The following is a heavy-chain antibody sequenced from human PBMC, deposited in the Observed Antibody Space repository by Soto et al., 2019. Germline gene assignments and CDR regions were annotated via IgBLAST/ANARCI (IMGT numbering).Heavy chain of an antibody. CDR2: INAGNGNT. CDR1: GYTFTSYA. J-gene: IGHJ4*02. Sequence: GASVKVSCKACGYTFTSYAMHWVRQAPGQRLEWMGWINAGNGNTKYSQKFQGRVTITRDTSASTAYMGLSSLRSEDTAVYYCAVVPFRVGATIFDYWGQGTLVTVSS. V-gene: IGHV1-3*01. D-gene: IGHD1-26*01. CDR3: AVVPFRVGATIFDY.